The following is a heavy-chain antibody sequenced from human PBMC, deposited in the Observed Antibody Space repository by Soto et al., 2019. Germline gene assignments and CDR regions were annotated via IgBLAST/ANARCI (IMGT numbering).Heavy chain of an antibody. Sequence: PGGSLRLSCAACGFTFSSYSMSWVRQAPWKGLESVSAISGSGDSTYYADSVKGRFTISRDNSKKTLYLQMNSLRAEDTAVYYCATRYELLYVSGMEVSGRGTTFALCS. CDR1: GFTFSSYS. D-gene: IGHD2-2*02. V-gene: IGHV3-23*01. J-gene: IGHJ6*01. CDR3: ATRYELLYVSGMEV. CDR2: ISGSGDST.